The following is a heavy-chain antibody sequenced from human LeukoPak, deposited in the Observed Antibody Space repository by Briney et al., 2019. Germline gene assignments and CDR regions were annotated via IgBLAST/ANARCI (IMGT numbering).Heavy chain of an antibody. CDR2: ISGSGGST. CDR1: GFTFSSYG. V-gene: IGHV3-23*01. J-gene: IGHJ6*03. D-gene: IGHD3-10*01. Sequence: GGSLRLSCAASGFTFSSYGMSWVRQAPGKGLEWVSAISGSGGSTYYADSVKGRFTISRDNSKNTLYLQMNSLRAEDTAVYYCAKRGPELLWRQRGWHYYYYMDVWGKGTTVTISS. CDR3: AKRGPELLWRQRGWHYYYYMDV.